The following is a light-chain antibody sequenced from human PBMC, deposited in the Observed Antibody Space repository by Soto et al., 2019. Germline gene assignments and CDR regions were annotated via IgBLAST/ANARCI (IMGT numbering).Light chain of an antibody. V-gene: IGLV2-14*03. CDR3: SSYTSSNTEV. CDR2: DAT. CDR1: SSDVGGYNY. Sequence: QSVLTQPASVSGSPGQSIAISCTGSSSDVGGYNYVSWYQQHPGKAPKLMIKDATDRPSGVPDRFSASKSGNTASLTISGLQAEDEADYYCSSYTSSNTEVFGTGTKLTVL. J-gene: IGLJ1*01.